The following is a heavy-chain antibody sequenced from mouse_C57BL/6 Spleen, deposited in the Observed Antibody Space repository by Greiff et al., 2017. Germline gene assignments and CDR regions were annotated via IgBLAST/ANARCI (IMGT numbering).Heavy chain of an antibody. V-gene: IGHV1-4*01. CDR3: ASNYYGSLMDY. CDR2: INPSSGYT. J-gene: IGHJ2*01. D-gene: IGHD1-1*01. Sequence: QVQLQQSGAELARPGASVKMSCKASGYTFTSYTMHWVKQRPGQGLEWIGYINPSSGYTKYNQKFKDKATLTADKSSSTAYMQLSSLTSEDSAVYYCASNYYGSLMDYWGQGTTLTVSS. CDR1: GYTFTSYT.